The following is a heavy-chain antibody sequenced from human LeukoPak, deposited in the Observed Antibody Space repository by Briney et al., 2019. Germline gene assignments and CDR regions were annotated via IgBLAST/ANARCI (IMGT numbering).Heavy chain of an antibody. Sequence: SETLSLTCTVSGDSISSYYWSWIRQPPGKGLEWIGFLYYSGSTNHNPSLKSRVTISLDTSKNQFSLKLSSVTAADTAVYYCARALRGYSSGNYYYYYGLDVWGQRTTVTVSS. CDR2: LYYSGST. J-gene: IGHJ6*02. D-gene: IGHD5-18*01. V-gene: IGHV4-59*01. CDR1: GDSISSYY. CDR3: ARALRGYSSGNYYYYYGLDV.